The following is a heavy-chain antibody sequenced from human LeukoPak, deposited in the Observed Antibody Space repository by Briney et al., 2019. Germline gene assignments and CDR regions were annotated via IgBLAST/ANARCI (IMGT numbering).Heavy chain of an antibody. V-gene: IGHV1-18*01. CDR2: ISAYNGNT. J-gene: IGHJ4*02. CDR3: ARGNPHSGSYYLDY. D-gene: IGHD1-26*01. CDR1: GYTFTSYG. Sequence: ASVKVSCKASGYTFTSYGISWVRQAPGQGLEWMGWISAYNGNTNYAQKFQGRVTITRNTSISTAYMELSSLRSEDTAVYYCARGNPHSGSYYLDYWGQGTLVTVSS.